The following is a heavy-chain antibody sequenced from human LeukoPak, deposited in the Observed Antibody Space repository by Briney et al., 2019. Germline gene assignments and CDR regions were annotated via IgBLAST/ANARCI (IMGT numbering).Heavy chain of an antibody. Sequence: GGSLRLSCAASGFTFSSYAMSWVRQAPGKGLEWVLGISGSGGSTYYADSVKGRFTISRDNSKNTLYLQMNSLRAEDTAVYYCAKGLACSGGSCYIAFAIWGQGTMVTVSS. D-gene: IGHD2-15*01. CDR2: ISGSGGST. CDR3: AKGLACSGGSCYIAFAI. V-gene: IGHV3-23*01. CDR1: GFTFSSYA. J-gene: IGHJ3*02.